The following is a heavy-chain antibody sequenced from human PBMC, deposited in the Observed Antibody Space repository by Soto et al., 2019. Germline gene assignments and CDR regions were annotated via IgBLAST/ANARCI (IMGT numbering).Heavy chain of an antibody. Sequence: QVSPVQSGAEVRQPGASVTVSCKASGFSLTDYFMNWMRQVPGEGFEWMGAMQPETGGTCYSHRFQGRISMRSYTSTGSVYRELGGLRSDDTAQYYYAICGGNLTPYNYAGLHVWGQGTPVIVS. J-gene: IGHJ6*02. D-gene: IGHD3-22*01. CDR3: AICGGNLTPYNYAGLHV. V-gene: IGHV1-46*01. CDR1: GFSLTDYF. CDR2: MQPETGGT.